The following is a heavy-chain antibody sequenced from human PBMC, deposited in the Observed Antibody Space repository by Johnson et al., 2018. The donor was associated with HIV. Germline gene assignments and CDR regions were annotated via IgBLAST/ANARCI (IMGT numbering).Heavy chain of an antibody. V-gene: IGHV3-13*01. D-gene: IGHD6-19*01. Sequence: MQLVESGGVVVQPGRSLRLSCAASGFTFSSYDMHWVRQATGKGLEWVSAIGTAGDTYYPGSVKGRFTISRDNAMNSLYLQMNTVRAEDTAVYYCAKVIAVAGTGAFDIWGQGTMVTVSS. CDR1: GFTFSSYD. J-gene: IGHJ3*02. CDR2: IGTAGDT. CDR3: AKVIAVAGTGAFDI.